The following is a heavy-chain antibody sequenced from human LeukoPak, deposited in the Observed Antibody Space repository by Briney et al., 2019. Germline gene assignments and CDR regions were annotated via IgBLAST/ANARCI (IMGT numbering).Heavy chain of an antibody. Sequence: ASVKVSCKASGGTFTSYYIHWVRQAPGQGLEWMGIINPSGGSTSYAQKFQGRVTMTRDMSTSTVYMELSSLRSEDTAVYYCARVGFVRDTAMGLWGQGTLVTAS. V-gene: IGHV1-46*01. D-gene: IGHD5-18*01. CDR1: GGTFTSYY. CDR3: ARVGFVRDTAMGL. CDR2: INPSGGST. J-gene: IGHJ4*02.